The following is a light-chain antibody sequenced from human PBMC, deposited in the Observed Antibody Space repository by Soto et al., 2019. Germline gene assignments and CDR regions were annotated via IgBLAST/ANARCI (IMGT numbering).Light chain of an antibody. CDR2: EVS. V-gene: IGLV2-14*01. CDR3: SSYTSSNTLV. J-gene: IGLJ3*02. CDR1: SSDVGGYNY. Sequence: QSVLTQPASVSGSPGQSITISCTCASSDVGGYNYVSWYQQHPGKDPKLVIYEVSNRPSGVSNRFSGSKSGNTASLTISGPQAEDEADYYCSSYTSSNTLVFGGGTKVTVL.